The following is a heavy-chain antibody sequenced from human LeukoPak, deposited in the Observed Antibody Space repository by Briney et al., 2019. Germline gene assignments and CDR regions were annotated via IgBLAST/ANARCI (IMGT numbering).Heavy chain of an antibody. D-gene: IGHD3-9*01. J-gene: IGHJ5*02. CDR3: ARGYDILTGYYIFDP. CDR2: INPNSGGT. CDR1: GYTFTGYY. Sequence: ASVKVSCKASGYTFTGYYMLWVRQAPGQGLEWMGWINPNSGGTNYAQKFQGRVTMTRDTSISTAYMELSRLRSDDTAVYYCARGYDILTGYYIFDPWGQGTLVTVSS. V-gene: IGHV1-2*02.